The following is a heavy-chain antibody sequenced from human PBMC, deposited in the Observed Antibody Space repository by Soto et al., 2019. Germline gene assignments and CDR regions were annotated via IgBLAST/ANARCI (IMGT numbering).Heavy chain of an antibody. CDR2: IYHSGST. D-gene: IGHD1-26*01. V-gene: IGHV4-30-2*02. J-gene: IGHJ4*02. CDR3: ASGSYYLDY. CDR1: GGSISSGGYS. Sequence: SETLSLTCAVSGGSISSGGYSWSWIRQPPGKGLEWIGYIYHSGSTYYNPSLKSRVTISVDRSKNQFSLKLNSVTAADTAVYYCASGSYYLDYWGQGTLVTVSS.